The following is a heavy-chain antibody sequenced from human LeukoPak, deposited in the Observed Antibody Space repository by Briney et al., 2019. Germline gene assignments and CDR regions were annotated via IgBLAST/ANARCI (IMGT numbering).Heavy chain of an antibody. CDR3: ARDYLVRGYSYGLDH. V-gene: IGHV3-21*04. J-gene: IGHJ4*02. Sequence: GGSLRLSCAASGFTFSSYSMNWVRQAPGKGLEWVSSISSSSSYIYYADSVKGRFTISRDNAKNSLYLQMNSLRAEDTAVYYCARDYLVRGYSYGLDHWGQGTLVTVSS. CDR1: GFTFSSYS. D-gene: IGHD5-18*01. CDR2: ISSSSSYI.